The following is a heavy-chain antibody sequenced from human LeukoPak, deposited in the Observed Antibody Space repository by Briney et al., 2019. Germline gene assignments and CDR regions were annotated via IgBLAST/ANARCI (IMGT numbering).Heavy chain of an antibody. CDR2: IYYSGKT. CDR1: GSYINNYY. Sequence: QPSETLSLTCSVSGSYINNYYWGWIRQAPGKGPEWIGSIYYSGKTYYNSSLRSRVTISLDTSKKQFSLNLFYVTAADTAMYYCTRANGYGLIDPWGQGTLVTVSS. CDR3: TRANGYGLIDP. J-gene: IGHJ5*02. D-gene: IGHD3-10*01. V-gene: IGHV4-39*07.